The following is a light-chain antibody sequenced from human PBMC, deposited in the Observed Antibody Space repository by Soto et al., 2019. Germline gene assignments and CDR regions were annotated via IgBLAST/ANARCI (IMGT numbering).Light chain of an antibody. J-gene: IGKJ4*01. V-gene: IGKV3-20*01. Sequence: EIVLTQSPGTLSLSPGERATLSCRASQGVSSSHLAWYQHKPGQAPRLLIYSASSRATGIQDRFSGSGSGTDFTLTISRLEPEDSAVYYCQQYGSSPLTFGGGTKVDIK. CDR2: SAS. CDR1: QGVSSSH. CDR3: QQYGSSPLT.